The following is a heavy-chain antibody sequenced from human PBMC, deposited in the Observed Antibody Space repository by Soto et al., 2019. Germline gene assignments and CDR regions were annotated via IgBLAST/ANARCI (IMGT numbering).Heavy chain of an antibody. J-gene: IGHJ4*02. CDR3: ARGATIERGERDFDY. CDR1: GFSFSDYG. V-gene: IGHV3-33*01. D-gene: IGHD4-17*01. CDR2: IWYDGSHK. Sequence: QVQLVESGAGVVQPGRSLRLSCAASGFSFSDYGMHCVRQAPGKGLEWVAAIWYDGSHKYHADSVKDRFTISRDNSKNTLYLQMDSLRAEDTAVYYCARGATIERGERDFDYWGQGALVTVSS.